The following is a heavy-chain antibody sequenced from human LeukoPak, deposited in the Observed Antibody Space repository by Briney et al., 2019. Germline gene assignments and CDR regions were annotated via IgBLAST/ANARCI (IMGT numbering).Heavy chain of an antibody. Sequence: PGGSLRLSCAASGFTFESYTIHWVRQAPGKGLEWVALVSYGGSNKYYIDSVKGRFTISRDNSKNTLYLQMNSLRAEDTAVYYCAKEEVVPAAPFDYWGQGTLVTVSS. CDR2: VSYGGSNK. V-gene: IGHV3-30-3*01. J-gene: IGHJ4*02. D-gene: IGHD2-2*01. CDR1: GFTFESYT. CDR3: AKEEVVPAAPFDY.